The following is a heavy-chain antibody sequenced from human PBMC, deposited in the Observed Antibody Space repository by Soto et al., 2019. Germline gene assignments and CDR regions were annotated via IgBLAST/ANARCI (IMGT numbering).Heavy chain of an antibody. J-gene: IGHJ3*02. CDR2: ISSSSSYI. CDR1: GFTFSSYS. CDR3: ARDGGAYNAFDI. V-gene: IGHV3-21*01. D-gene: IGHD4-17*01. Sequence: GGSLRLSCAASGFTFSSYSMNWVRQAPGKGLEWVSSISSSSSYIYYADSVKGRFTISRDNAKNSLYLQMNSLRAEDTAVYYCARDGGAYNAFDIWDQGTMVTVS.